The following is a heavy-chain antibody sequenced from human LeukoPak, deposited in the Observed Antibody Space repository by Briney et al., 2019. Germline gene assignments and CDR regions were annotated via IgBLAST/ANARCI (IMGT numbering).Heavy chain of an antibody. J-gene: IGHJ4*02. CDR1: GGSISSSSYY. V-gene: IGHV4-39*07. CDR3: ARKQTGTMYDI. D-gene: IGHD1-7*01. Sequence: PSETLSLTCIVPGGSISSSSYYWAWIRQSPGKGLEWIGTFSSGGSSYSNPSSSSRASLSKDTSDNQFSLRLYSVTAADTAVYYCARKQTGTMYDIWGQGTQVTVSS. CDR2: FSSGGSS.